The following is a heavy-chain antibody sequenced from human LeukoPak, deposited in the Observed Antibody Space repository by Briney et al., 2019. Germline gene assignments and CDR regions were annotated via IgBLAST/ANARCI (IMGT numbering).Heavy chain of an antibody. D-gene: IGHD5-18*01. CDR2: IKQDGSEK. CDR1: GFTFSSYW. J-gene: IGHJ4*02. Sequence: GGSLRLSCAASGFTFSSYWMSWVRQAPGKGLEWVANIKQDGSEKYYVDSVKGRFTISRDNAKNSLYLQMNSLGAEDTAVYYCARDKVATAMAFDYWGQGTLVTVSS. V-gene: IGHV3-7*01. CDR3: ARDKVATAMAFDY.